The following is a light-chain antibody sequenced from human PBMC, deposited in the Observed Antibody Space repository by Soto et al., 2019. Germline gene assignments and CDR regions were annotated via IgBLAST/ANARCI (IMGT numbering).Light chain of an antibody. Sequence: QSVLTQPPSASGTPGLRVTISCSGSSSNIGSHTVSWFQHLPGTAPKLLIYSNDQRPSGVPDRFSGSKSGTSASLAISGLQSEDEADYYCAAWDASLNGWVFGGGTKLTVL. CDR1: SSNIGSHT. J-gene: IGLJ3*02. CDR2: SND. V-gene: IGLV1-44*01. CDR3: AAWDASLNGWV.